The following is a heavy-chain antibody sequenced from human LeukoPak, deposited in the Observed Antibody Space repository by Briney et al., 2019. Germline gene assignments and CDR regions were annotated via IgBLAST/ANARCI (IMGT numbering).Heavy chain of an antibody. Sequence: GGSLRLSCAASGFTFSSYAMHWVRQAPGKGLEWVAVISYDGSNKYYADSVKGRFTISRDNSKNTLYLQMNSLRAEDTAVYYCAKTARVWFGELFYAFDIWGQGTMVTVSS. CDR2: ISYDGSNK. CDR1: GFTFSSYA. CDR3: AKTARVWFGELFYAFDI. J-gene: IGHJ3*02. V-gene: IGHV3-30-3*02. D-gene: IGHD3-10*01.